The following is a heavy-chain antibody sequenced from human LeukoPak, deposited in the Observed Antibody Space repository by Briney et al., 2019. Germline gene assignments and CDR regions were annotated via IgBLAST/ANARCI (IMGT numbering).Heavy chain of an antibody. V-gene: IGHV3-20*04. Sequence: GGSLRLSCAASGFTFDDYGMSWVRQAPGKGLEWVSGINWNGGSTGYADSVKGRFTVSRDNAKNSLSLQMDSLRAEDTAVYYCARSSVGATTSYFDYWGQGTLVTVSS. CDR3: ARSSVGATTSYFDY. CDR2: INWNGGST. J-gene: IGHJ4*02. CDR1: GFTFDDYG. D-gene: IGHD1-26*01.